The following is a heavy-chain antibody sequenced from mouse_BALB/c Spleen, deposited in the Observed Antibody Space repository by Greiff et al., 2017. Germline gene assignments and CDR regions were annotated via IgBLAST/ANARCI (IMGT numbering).Heavy chain of an antibody. CDR2: ISSGGST. J-gene: IGHJ4*01. D-gene: IGHD2-14*01. CDR1: GFTFSSYA. CDR3: ARGPYRYYAMDY. V-gene: IGHV5-6-5*01. Sequence: EVQRVESGGGLVKPGGSLKLSCAASGFTFSSYAMSWVRQTPEKRLEWVASISSGGSTYYPDSVKGRFTISRDNARNILYLQMSSLRSEDTAMYYCARGPYRYYAMDYWGQGTSVTVSS.